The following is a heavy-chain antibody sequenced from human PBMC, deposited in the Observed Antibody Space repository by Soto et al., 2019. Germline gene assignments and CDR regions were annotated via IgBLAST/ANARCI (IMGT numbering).Heavy chain of an antibody. V-gene: IGHV4-59*01. CDR2: IYYSGST. CDR3: ARDRSIVGATTDWLDP. CDR1: GGSISSYY. Sequence: ETLSLTCTVSGGSISSYYWSWIRQPPGKGLEWIGYIYYSGSTNYNPSLKSRVTISVDTSKNQFSLKLSSVTAADTAVYYCARDRSIVGATTDWLDPWGQGTLVTVSS. J-gene: IGHJ5*02. D-gene: IGHD1-26*01.